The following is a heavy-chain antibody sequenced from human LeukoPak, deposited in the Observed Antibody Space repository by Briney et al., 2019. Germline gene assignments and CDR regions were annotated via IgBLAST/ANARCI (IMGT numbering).Heavy chain of an antibody. D-gene: IGHD4-17*01. Sequence: GASVKVSCKASGGTFSSYAISWVRQAPGQGLEWMGRIIPILGIANYAQKFQGRVTITADKSTSTAYMELSSLRSEDTVVYYCARGLRGDYYFDCWGQGTLVTVSS. CDR1: GGTFSSYA. CDR3: ARGLRGDYYFDC. J-gene: IGHJ4*02. CDR2: IIPILGIA. V-gene: IGHV1-69*04.